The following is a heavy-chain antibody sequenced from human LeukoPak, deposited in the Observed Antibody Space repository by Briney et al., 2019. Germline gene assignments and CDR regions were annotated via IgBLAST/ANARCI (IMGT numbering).Heavy chain of an antibody. CDR2: ISAYNGNT. CDR3: AREGAMVRGEYYYYYGMDV. CDR1: GYTFTSYG. J-gene: IGHJ6*02. V-gene: IGHV1-18*01. D-gene: IGHD3-10*01. Sequence: ASVTVSCKASGYTFTSYGISWVRQAPGQGLEWVGWISAYNGNTNYAQKLQGRVTMTTDTSTSTAYMELRSLRSDDTAVYYCAREGAMVRGEYYYYYGMDVWGQGTTVTVSS.